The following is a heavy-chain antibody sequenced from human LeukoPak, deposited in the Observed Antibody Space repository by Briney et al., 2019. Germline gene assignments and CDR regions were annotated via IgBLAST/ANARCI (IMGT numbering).Heavy chain of an antibody. D-gene: IGHD3-10*01. Sequence: SQTLSLTCTVAGGSISTGDYYWSWLRQPPGKGLEWIGYIYYSGTTYYNPSLKRRISFSMQTSKNQFSLNLRSVTAADTAVYYCARDPVYGSGTFWGQGTLVTVSS. J-gene: IGHJ4*02. CDR2: IYYSGTT. CDR1: GGSISTGDYY. V-gene: IGHV4-30-4*01. CDR3: ARDPVYGSGTF.